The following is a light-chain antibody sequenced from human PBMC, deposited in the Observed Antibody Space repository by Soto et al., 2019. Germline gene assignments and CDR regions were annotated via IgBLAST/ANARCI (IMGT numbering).Light chain of an antibody. CDR2: GAS. V-gene: IGKV3-20*01. J-gene: IGKJ2*01. CDR1: QSGSSDY. CDR3: QQYGTSPYT. Sequence: IVLTQSPGTLSLSPGERATLSCRASQSGSSDYLAWYQQKPGQAPRLLIYGASSRATGIPGRFSGSGSGTDFTLTISRLEPEDFAVYYCQQYGTSPYTFGQGTKLEIK.